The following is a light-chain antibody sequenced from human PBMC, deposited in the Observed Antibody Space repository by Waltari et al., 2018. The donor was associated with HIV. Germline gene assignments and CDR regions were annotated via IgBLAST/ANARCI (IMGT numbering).Light chain of an antibody. CDR1: SSNIGSNT. V-gene: IGLV1-44*01. J-gene: IGLJ3*02. CDR3: AAWDDSLNGWV. Sequence: QSVLTQPPSASGTPGQRVTISCSGSSSNIGSNTVNWYQQLPGTAPKLPIYRNNQRPSGVPDRFSGSKSGTSASLAISGLQSEDEADYYCAAWDDSLNGWVFGGGTKLTVL. CDR2: RNN.